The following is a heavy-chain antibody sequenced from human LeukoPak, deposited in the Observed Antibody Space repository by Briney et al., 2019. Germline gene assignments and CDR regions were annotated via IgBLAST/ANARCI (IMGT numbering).Heavy chain of an antibody. CDR2: IYYSGST. J-gene: IGHJ6*02. V-gene: IGHV4-59*01. CDR3: ARDRLAVAEYYYYYYGMDV. D-gene: IGHD6-19*01. Sequence: SETLSLTCTVSGGSISSYYWSWIRQPPGKGLEWIGYIYYSGSTNYNPSLKSRVTISVDTSKNQFSLELSSVTAADTAVYYCARDRLAVAEYYYYYYGMDVWGQGTTVTVSS. CDR1: GGSISSYY.